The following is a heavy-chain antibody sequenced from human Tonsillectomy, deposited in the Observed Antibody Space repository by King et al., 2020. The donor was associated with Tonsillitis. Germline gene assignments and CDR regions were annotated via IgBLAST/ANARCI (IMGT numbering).Heavy chain of an antibody. J-gene: IGHJ6*02. CDR3: AGSGTVAGRRDV. D-gene: IGHD6-19*01. CDR1: GGSISSYY. V-gene: IGHV4-59*08. CDR2: ISYSGST. Sequence: QLQESGPGLVKPSETLSLTCTVSGGSISSYYWSWIRQPPGKGLEWIGYISYSGSTNYNPSLKSRVTISVDTSKNQFSLKLSSVTAADTAVYYCAGSGTVAGRRDVWGQGTTVTVSS.